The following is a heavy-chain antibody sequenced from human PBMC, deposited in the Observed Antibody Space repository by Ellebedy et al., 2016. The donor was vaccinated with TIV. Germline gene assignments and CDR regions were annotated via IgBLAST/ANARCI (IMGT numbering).Heavy chain of an antibody. CDR1: GYTFTSYD. CDR3: ARASWEHGDYVRDY. J-gene: IGHJ4*02. Sequence: ASVKVSCKASGYTFTSYDINWVRQATGQGLEWMGWMNPNSGNTGYAQKFQGRVTMTRNTSISTAYMELSSLRSEDTAVYYCARASWEHGDYVRDYWGQGTLVTVSS. CDR2: MNPNSGNT. D-gene: IGHD4-17*01. V-gene: IGHV1-8*01.